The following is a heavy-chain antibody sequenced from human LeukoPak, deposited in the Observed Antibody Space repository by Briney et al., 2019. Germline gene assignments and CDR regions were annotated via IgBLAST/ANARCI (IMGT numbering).Heavy chain of an antibody. V-gene: IGHV3-30*04. CDR1: GITLSIHA. CDR2: ISYDGSAT. Sequence: PGRSLRLSCAASGITLSIHAMHWVRQAPGKGLEWVALISYDGSATYYADSVKGRFTISRDNAKDTLYLEMNSLKVDDTAVYRCAGDPGQSTYNDPYYGMDVWGQGTTVTVSS. J-gene: IGHJ6*02. CDR3: AGDPGQSTYNDPYYGMDV. D-gene: IGHD1-1*01.